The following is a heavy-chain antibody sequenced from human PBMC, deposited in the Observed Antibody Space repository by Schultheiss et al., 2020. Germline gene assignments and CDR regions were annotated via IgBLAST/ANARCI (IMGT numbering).Heavy chain of an antibody. CDR3: ASNTAVTMVRGVIGGGY. CDR1: GFNFSSYG. V-gene: IGHV3-33*01. D-gene: IGHD3-10*01. Sequence: GASLKISCAASGFNFSSYGMHWVRQAPGKGLEWVAVIWYDGSNKYYADSVKGRFTISRDNSKNTLYLQMNSLRAEDTAVYYCASNTAVTMVRGVIGGGYWGQGTMVTVSS. J-gene: IGHJ4*03. CDR2: IWYDGSNK.